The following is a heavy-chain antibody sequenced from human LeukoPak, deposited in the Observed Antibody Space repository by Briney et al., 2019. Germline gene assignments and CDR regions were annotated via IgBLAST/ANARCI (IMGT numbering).Heavy chain of an antibody. CDR3: ARDPLNASSGYPY. Sequence: ASVKVSCKASGGTFSSYTISWVRQAPGQGLEWMGRIIPILGIANYAQKFQGRVTITADKSTSTAYMELSSLRSGDTAVYYCARDPLNASSGYPYWGQGTLVTVSS. D-gene: IGHD3-22*01. CDR1: GGTFSSYT. CDR2: IIPILGIA. J-gene: IGHJ4*02. V-gene: IGHV1-69*04.